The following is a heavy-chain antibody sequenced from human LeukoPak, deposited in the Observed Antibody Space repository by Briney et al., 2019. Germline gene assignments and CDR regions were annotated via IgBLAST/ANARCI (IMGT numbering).Heavy chain of an antibody. CDR1: GDSLSSTTYY. D-gene: IGHD4-23*01. V-gene: IGHV4-39*07. Sequence: SETLSLTCSVSGDSLSSTTYYWGWLRQPPGEGLEWICSVNYGGTTSSNPSLKSRVTISVDTSKSQFSLMLTSVTTADTAVYYCASFYGGNSAFEFWGQGSLVTVS. J-gene: IGHJ4*02. CDR3: ASFYGGNSAFEF. CDR2: VNYGGTT.